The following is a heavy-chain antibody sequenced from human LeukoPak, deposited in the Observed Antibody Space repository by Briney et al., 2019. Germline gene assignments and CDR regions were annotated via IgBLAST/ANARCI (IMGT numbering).Heavy chain of an antibody. CDR2: INYSGST. CDR3: ARHAEAGTTSCPLDY. V-gene: IGHV4-39*01. D-gene: IGHD2-2*01. J-gene: IGHJ4*02. CDR1: GGSISSSSYY. Sequence: PSETLSLTCTVSGGSISSSSYYWGWSRQPPGKGLEWIGSINYSGSTYHNPSLKSRVTISVDTSKNQFSLKVSSVTAADTAAYYCARHAEAGTTSCPLDYWGQGTLVTVSS.